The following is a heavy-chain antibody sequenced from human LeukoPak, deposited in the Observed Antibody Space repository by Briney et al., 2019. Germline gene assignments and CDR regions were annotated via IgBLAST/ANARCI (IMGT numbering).Heavy chain of an antibody. CDR1: GGSLSNYY. D-gene: IGHD5-18*01. CDR3: AREASKGYVIWDY. CDR2: IHYSGST. V-gene: IGHV4-59*12. Sequence: PSETLSLTCTVSGGSLSNYYWSWIRQPPGKGLEWIGFIHYSGSTRYNPSLQSRVPISADPSKNQFSLKLRSVTAADTAVYYCAREASKGYVIWDYWGQGTLVTVSS. J-gene: IGHJ4*02.